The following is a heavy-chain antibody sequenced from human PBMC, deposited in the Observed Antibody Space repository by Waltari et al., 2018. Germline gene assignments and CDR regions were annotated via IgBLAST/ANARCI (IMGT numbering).Heavy chain of an antibody. CDR3: ARVATKTYSSPVPGRPYYYGMDV. V-gene: IGHV3-74*01. Sequence: EEQLVESGGGLAQPGESLRLSCAASGFTFSRYWMDWVRQAPGKGLVWFSRIKREGGSTTNADSVKGRFTISRDNAENTLYVQMNRLRAEDTAVYYCARVATKTYSSPVPGRPYYYGMDVWGQGTTVTVSS. D-gene: IGHD6-19*01. J-gene: IGHJ6*02. CDR1: GFTFSRYW. CDR2: IKREGGST.